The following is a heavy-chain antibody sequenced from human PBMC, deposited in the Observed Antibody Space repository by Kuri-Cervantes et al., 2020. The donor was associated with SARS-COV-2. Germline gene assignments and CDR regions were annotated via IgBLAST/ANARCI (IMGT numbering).Heavy chain of an antibody. CDR3: TTLIDY. Sequence: GESLKISCEVSGSLSSASAIHWVRQASGKGLEWVGRVRGKANKYATAYAASVKGRFTISRDDSKNMAYLQMNSLKTEDTAVYYCTTLIDYWGQGALATVSS. CDR1: GSLSSASA. V-gene: IGHV3-73*01. J-gene: IGHJ4*02. CDR2: VRGKANKYAT.